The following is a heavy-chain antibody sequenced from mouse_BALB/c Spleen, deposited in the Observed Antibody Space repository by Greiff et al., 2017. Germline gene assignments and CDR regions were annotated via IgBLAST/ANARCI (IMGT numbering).Heavy chain of an antibody. CDR2: IYPGSGNT. J-gene: IGHJ3*01. D-gene: IGHD4-1*01. Sequence: QVQLQQSGAELARPGASVKLSCKASGYTFTDYYINWVKQRTGQGLEWIGEIYPGSGNTYYNEKFKGKATLTADKSSSTAYMQLSSLTSEDSAVYFCARSRPGPFAYWGQGTLVTVSA. CDR3: ARSRPGPFAY. CDR1: GYTFTDYY. V-gene: IGHV1-77*01.